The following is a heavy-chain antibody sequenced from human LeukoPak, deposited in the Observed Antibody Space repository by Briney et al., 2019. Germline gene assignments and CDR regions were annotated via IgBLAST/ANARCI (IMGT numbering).Heavy chain of an antibody. D-gene: IGHD5-12*01. CDR2: IYYSGST. CDR3: ARDRSCKSGYEGSICHFDP. V-gene: IGHV4-59*12. Sequence: PSETLSLTCTVSGGSISSYYWSWIRQPPGKGLEWIGYIYYSGSTNYNPSLKSRVTISVDTSKNQFSLKLSSVTAADTAVYYCARDRSCKSGYEGSICHFDPWGQGTLVTVSS. CDR1: GGSISSYY. J-gene: IGHJ5*02.